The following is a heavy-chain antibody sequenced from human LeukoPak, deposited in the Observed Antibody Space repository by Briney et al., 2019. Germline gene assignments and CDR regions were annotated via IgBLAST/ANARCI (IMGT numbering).Heavy chain of an antibody. J-gene: IGHJ6*02. V-gene: IGHV3-30*18. CDR1: GFTFSSYG. CDR2: ISYDGSNK. Sequence: GGSLRLSCAASGFTFSSYGMHWVRQAPGKGLEWVAVISYDGSNKYHADSVKGRFTISRDNSKNTLYLQMNSLRAEDTAVYYCAKATGSYYRYYYGMDVWGQGTTVTVSS. D-gene: IGHD3-10*01. CDR3: AKATGSYYRYYYGMDV.